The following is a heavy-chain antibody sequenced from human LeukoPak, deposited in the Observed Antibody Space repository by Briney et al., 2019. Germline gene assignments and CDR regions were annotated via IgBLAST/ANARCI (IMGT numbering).Heavy chain of an antibody. Sequence: SETLSLTCTVSGGSISSYYWSWIRQPPGKGLEWIGRIYTSGSTNYNPSLKSRVTISVDTSKNQFSLKLSSVTAADTAVYYCARSGSRYFDWLLSGWFDPWGQGTLVTVSS. CDR3: ARSGSRYFDWLLSGWFDP. J-gene: IGHJ5*02. CDR1: GGSISSYY. D-gene: IGHD3-9*01. V-gene: IGHV4-4*08. CDR2: IYTSGST.